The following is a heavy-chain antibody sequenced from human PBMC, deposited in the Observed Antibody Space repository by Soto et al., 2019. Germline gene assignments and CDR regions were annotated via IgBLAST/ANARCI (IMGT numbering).Heavy chain of an antibody. Sequence: GGSLRLSCAASRFTFSAFAMHWVRQAPGKGLEWVSLISSDGNNRYYADSVKGRFTTSRDNARNTLYLQMHSLRAEDTAVYFCAHLSSSSETFDFWGQGT. V-gene: IGHV3-30*03. CDR1: RFTFSAFA. CDR2: ISSDGNNR. D-gene: IGHD6-6*01. J-gene: IGHJ4*02. CDR3: AHLSSSSETFDF.